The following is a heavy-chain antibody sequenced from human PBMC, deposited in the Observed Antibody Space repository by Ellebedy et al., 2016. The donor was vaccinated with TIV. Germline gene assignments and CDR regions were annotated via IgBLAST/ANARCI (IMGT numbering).Heavy chain of an antibody. CDR3: ARDPLGYCSGGSCTNNWFDP. D-gene: IGHD2-15*01. CDR2: INVADANT. J-gene: IGHJ5*02. Sequence: AASVKVSCKASGYTFTTFAIHWVRQAPGQSPEWMGWINVADANTKYSQKFQGRVTFIRDTSANTVYMSLNNLRSDDSAVYYCARDPLGYCSGGSCTNNWFDPWGQGTLVTVSS. V-gene: IGHV1-3*01. CDR1: GYTFTTFA.